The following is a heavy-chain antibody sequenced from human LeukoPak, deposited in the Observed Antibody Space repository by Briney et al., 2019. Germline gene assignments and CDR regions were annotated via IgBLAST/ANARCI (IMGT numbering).Heavy chain of an antibody. J-gene: IGHJ4*02. CDR3: ARIPSGSGAYLFDY. CDR2: MNPNSGNT. D-gene: IGHD3-10*01. Sequence: ASVKVSCKASGYTFTSYDINWVRQATGQGLEWMGWMNPNSGNTGYAQKFQGRVTITRNTSISTAYMELSSLRSEDTAVYYCARIPSGSGAYLFDYWGQGTLVTVSS. V-gene: IGHV1-8*03. CDR1: GYTFTSYD.